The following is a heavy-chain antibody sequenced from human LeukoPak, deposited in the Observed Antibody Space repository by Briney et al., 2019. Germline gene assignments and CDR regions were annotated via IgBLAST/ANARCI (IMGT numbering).Heavy chain of an antibody. Sequence: PSETLSLTCTVSGGSISSYYWSWIRQPRGKGLEWIGYIYYSGSTNYNPSLKSRVTISVDTSKNQFSLKLSSVTAADTAVYYCARGIPYGDYRYFDYWGQGTLVTVSS. CDR3: ARGIPYGDYRYFDY. CDR2: IYYSGST. V-gene: IGHV4-59*01. CDR1: GGSISSYY. J-gene: IGHJ4*02. D-gene: IGHD4-17*01.